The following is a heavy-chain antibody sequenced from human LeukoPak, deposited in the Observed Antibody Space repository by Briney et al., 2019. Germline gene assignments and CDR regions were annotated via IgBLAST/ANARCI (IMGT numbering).Heavy chain of an antibody. V-gene: IGHV4-39*07. Sequence: PSETLSLTCTVSGGSISSSSYYWGWIRQPPGKGLEWIGSIYYSGSTYYNPSLKSRVTISVDTSKNQFSLKLSSVTAADTAVYYCARVDYVWGSYRTRGFDYWGQGTLVTVSS. CDR3: ARVDYVWGSYRTRGFDY. CDR1: GGSISSSSYY. CDR2: IYYSGST. D-gene: IGHD3-16*02. J-gene: IGHJ4*02.